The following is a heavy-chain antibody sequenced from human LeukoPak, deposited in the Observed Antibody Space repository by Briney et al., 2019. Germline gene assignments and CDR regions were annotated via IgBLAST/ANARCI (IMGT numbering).Heavy chain of an antibody. Sequence: SETLSLTCTVSGGSISSYYWSWIRQPPGKGLEWIGYIYYSGSTNYNPSLKSRVTISVDTSKNQFSLKLSSVTAADTAVYYCARETSQKGAHYMDVWGQGTLVTVSS. J-gene: IGHJ4*02. D-gene: IGHD3-16*01. CDR1: GGSISSYY. V-gene: IGHV4-59*01. CDR3: ARETSQKGAHYMDV. CDR2: IYYSGST.